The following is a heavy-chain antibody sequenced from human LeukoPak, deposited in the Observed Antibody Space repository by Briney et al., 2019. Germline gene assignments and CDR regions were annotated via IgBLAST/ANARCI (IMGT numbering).Heavy chain of an antibody. V-gene: IGHV3-48*01. D-gene: IGHD5/OR15-5a*01. Sequence: PGGSLRLSCAASGFTFSSYSMNWVRQAPGKGLEWVSYISSSSSTIYYADSVKGRFAISRDNAKNSLYLRMNSLRAEDTAVYYCVRDHHRRLYDSQARDTFDIWGRGTMVTVSS. J-gene: IGHJ3*02. CDR1: GFTFSSYS. CDR3: VRDHHRRLYDSQARDTFDI. CDR2: ISSSSSTI.